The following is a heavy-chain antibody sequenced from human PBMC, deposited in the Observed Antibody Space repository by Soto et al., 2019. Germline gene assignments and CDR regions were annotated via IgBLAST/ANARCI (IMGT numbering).Heavy chain of an antibody. V-gene: IGHV1-69*01. J-gene: IGHJ6*02. CDR2: IIPTFGTG. CDR1: GGTFNNYA. Sequence: QVLLVQSGPEVKKPGSSVKVSCKASGGTFNNYAINWVRQAPGKGLEWMGGIIPTFGTGNHAQKFQGRVTITADESTTTAYIDLNSLRSEDTAIDYCASFDGTVVRGGRYAPYEMEVWGQWTTVIVSS. D-gene: IGHD3-10*01. CDR3: ASFDGTVVRGGRYAPYEMEV.